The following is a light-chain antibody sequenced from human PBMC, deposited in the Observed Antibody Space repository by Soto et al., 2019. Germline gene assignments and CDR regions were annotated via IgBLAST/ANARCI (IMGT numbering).Light chain of an antibody. Sequence: QSVLTQPPSVSGAPGQRVTISCTGSSSNIGAGYDVHWYQQLPGTAPKLLIYGNSNRPSGVPDRFSGSKSGTSASLAITGLQAEDEADSYCQSYDSSLSGYVFGTGTKATVL. V-gene: IGLV1-40*01. CDR2: GNS. CDR1: SSNIGAGYD. CDR3: QSYDSSLSGYV. J-gene: IGLJ1*01.